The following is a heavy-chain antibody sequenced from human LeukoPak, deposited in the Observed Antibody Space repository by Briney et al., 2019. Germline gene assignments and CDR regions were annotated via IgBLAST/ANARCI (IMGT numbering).Heavy chain of an antibody. V-gene: IGHV4-31*03. CDR1: GGSISSGGYY. CDR2: IYYSGST. J-gene: IGHJ2*01. Sequence: SSETLSLTCTVSGGSISSGGYYWSWIRQHPGKGLEWIGYIYYSGSTYYNPSLKSRVTISVDTSKNQFSLRLTSVTAADTAVYYCARGSPLDWYFDLWGRGTLVSVSS. CDR3: ARGSPLDWYFDL.